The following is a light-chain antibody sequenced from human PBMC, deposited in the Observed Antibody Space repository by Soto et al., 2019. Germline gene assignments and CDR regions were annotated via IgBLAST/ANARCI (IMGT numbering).Light chain of an antibody. CDR3: QEYGSSSWT. Sequence: EIVLTQSPGTLSLSPGERATLSCRASQSVSSSYLAWYQQKPGQPPRLVMYATSSRATGIPARFSGSGSGPDFTLTISRLEPEDFAVYYCQEYGSSSWTFGQGTKVDIK. J-gene: IGKJ1*01. CDR1: QSVSSSY. V-gene: IGKV3-20*01. CDR2: ATS.